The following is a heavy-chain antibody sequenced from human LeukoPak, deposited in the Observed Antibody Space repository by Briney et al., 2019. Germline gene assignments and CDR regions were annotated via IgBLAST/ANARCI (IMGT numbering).Heavy chain of an antibody. CDR3: ASRTTVTNALSFDY. J-gene: IGHJ4*02. V-gene: IGHV4-38-2*01. CDR1: GYFVSSGYY. D-gene: IGHD4-11*01. CDR2: IYNTGST. Sequence: SETLSLTCGVSGYFVSSGYYWRWIRQPPGKGLEWIGNIYNTGSTYYNPSLKSRVTISVDTSNNQFSLKLSSVTSADTAVYYCASRTTVTNALSFDYWGQGSLVIVSS.